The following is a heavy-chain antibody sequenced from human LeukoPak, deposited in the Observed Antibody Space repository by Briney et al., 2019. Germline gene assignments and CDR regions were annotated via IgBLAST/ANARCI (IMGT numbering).Heavy chain of an antibody. CDR1: GFTFSSYE. CDR3: ARKPFYGSGIGH. Sequence: GGSLRLSCEASGFTFSSYEMNWVRQAPGKGLEWASYISDSGSPIYYADSVKGRFTISRDNAKNSLHLQMNSLRAEDTAVYYCARKPFYGSGIGHWGQGTLVTVSS. CDR2: ISDSGSPI. J-gene: IGHJ4*02. D-gene: IGHD3-10*01. V-gene: IGHV3-48*03.